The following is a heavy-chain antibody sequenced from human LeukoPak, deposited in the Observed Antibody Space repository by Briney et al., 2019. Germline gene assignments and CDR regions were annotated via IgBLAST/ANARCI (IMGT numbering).Heavy chain of an antibody. CDR3: AREPGTSSSDAFDI. CDR1: GFTFSNYA. D-gene: IGHD6-6*01. Sequence: AGGSLRLSCVASGFTFSNYAVSWVRQAPGKGLEWVSGIFGSTGRTGSTYYADSVKGRVTISRDNAKNSLYLQMNSLRAEDTAIYYCAREPGTSSSDAFDIWGQGTKVTVSS. CDR2: IFGSTGRTGST. J-gene: IGHJ3*02. V-gene: IGHV3-23*01.